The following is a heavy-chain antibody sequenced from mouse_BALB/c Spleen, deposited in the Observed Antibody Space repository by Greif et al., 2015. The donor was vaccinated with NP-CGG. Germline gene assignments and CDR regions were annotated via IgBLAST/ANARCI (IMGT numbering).Heavy chain of an antibody. CDR3: ARTTVVAYYAMDY. Sequence: EVKSVESGGGLVQPGGSRKLSCAASGFTFSSFGMHWVRQAPEKGLEWVAYISSGSSTIYYADTVKGRFTISRDNPKNTLFLQMTSLRSEDTAMYYCARTTVVAYYAMDYWGQGTSVTVSS. V-gene: IGHV5-17*02. CDR1: GFTFSSFG. J-gene: IGHJ4*01. D-gene: IGHD1-1*01. CDR2: ISSGSSTI.